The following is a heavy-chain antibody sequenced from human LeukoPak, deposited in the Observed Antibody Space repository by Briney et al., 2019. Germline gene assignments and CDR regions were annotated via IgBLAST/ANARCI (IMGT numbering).Heavy chain of an antibody. CDR2: IYSGGDT. D-gene: IGHD3-16*01. Sequence: PGGSLRLSCAASGFTVSSNYMSWVRQAPGKGLEWVSVIYSGGDTHYADSVKGRFTISRDNAKDTLYLEMNSLKVDDTAVYRCARDPGQSTYNDPYYGMDVWGQGTTVTVSS. V-gene: IGHV3-66*02. J-gene: IGHJ6*02. CDR3: ARDPGQSTYNDPYYGMDV. CDR1: GFTVSSNY.